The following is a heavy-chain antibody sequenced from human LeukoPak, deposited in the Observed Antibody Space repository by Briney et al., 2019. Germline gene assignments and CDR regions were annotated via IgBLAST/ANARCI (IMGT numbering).Heavy chain of an antibody. V-gene: IGHV1-8*01. Sequence: ASVKVSCEASGYTFTNYDINWVRQATGQGLEWMGWMNPKSGNTGYAQKFQGRVTITRNTSISTAYMELSSLRSEDTAVYYCARDSSGWYHWFDPWGQGTLVTVSS. J-gene: IGHJ5*02. CDR2: MNPKSGNT. CDR1: GYTFTNYD. D-gene: IGHD6-19*01. CDR3: ARDSSGWYHWFDP.